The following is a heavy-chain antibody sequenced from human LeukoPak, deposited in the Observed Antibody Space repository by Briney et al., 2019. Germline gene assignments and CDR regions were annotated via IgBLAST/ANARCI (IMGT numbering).Heavy chain of an antibody. D-gene: IGHD3-3*01. CDR1: GFTFSSYS. V-gene: IGHV3-21*01. CDR2: ISSSSSYI. J-gene: IGHJ4*02. CDR3: ARYVFWNGYSH. Sequence: GGSLRLSCAASGFTFSSYSMNWVRQAPGKGLEWVSSISSSSSYIYYADSVKGRFTISRDNARNSLYLQMDTLRVEDTAVYYCARYVFWNGYSHWGQGTLVTVSS.